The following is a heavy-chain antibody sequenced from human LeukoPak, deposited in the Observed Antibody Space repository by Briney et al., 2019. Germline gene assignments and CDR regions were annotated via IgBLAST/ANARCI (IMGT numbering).Heavy chain of an antibody. J-gene: IGHJ4*02. Sequence: SETLSLTCTVSGASISAFHWTWFRQPAGKGLEWIGLIYSSGSTLFNPSLKSRVAMSVDLTKNQLSLKLTSVTAADTAMYYCARKGGDYWGRGTLVTVSS. CDR1: GASISAFH. V-gene: IGHV4-4*07. CDR3: ARKGGDY. CDR2: IYSSGST.